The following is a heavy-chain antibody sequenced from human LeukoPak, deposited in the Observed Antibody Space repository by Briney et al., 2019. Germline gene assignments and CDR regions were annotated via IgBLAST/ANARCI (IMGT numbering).Heavy chain of an antibody. CDR3: ARGLQENLAWLQAFSAFDI. V-gene: IGHV1-18*01. CDR2: ISAYNGNT. Sequence: ASVKVSCKASGYTFTSYGISWVRQAPGQGLEWMGWISAYNGNTNYAQKLQGRVTMTTDTSTSTAYMELRSLRSDHTSVYYCARGLQENLAWLQAFSAFDIWGQGTMVTVSS. CDR1: GYTFTSYG. J-gene: IGHJ3*02. D-gene: IGHD5-12*01.